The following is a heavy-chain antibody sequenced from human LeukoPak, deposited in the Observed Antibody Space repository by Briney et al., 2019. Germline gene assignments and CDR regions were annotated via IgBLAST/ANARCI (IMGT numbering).Heavy chain of an antibody. Sequence: SETLSLTCAVYGGSFSGYYWSWIRQPPGKGLEWIGEINHSGSTNYNPALKSRVTMSVDTSKNQFSLKLSSVTAADTAVYYCARMYYYDSSGYYLDYWGQGTLVTVSS. J-gene: IGHJ4*02. V-gene: IGHV4-34*01. CDR2: INHSGST. CDR1: GGSFSGYY. D-gene: IGHD3-22*01. CDR3: ARMYYYDSSGYYLDY.